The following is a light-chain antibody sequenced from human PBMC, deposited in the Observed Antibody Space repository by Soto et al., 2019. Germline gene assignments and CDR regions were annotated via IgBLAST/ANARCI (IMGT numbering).Light chain of an antibody. Sequence: DIQMTQSPSTLSASVGDRVTITCRASQSISSWLAWYQQKPGKAPKLLIYKASSSESGVPSRFSGSGSGTEFTLTISSLQPDDFATYYCQQYNSYSFTFGGGTKVDIK. J-gene: IGKJ4*01. CDR2: KAS. CDR1: QSISSW. CDR3: QQYNSYSFT. V-gene: IGKV1-5*03.